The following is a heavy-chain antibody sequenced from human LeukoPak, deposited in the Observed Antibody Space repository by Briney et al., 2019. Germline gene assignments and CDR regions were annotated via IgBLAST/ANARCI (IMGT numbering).Heavy chain of an antibody. J-gene: IGHJ4*02. CDR1: GGSISSYY. CDR3: ARENWSYYDSSGYYLAIDY. V-gene: IGHV4-4*07. D-gene: IGHD3-22*01. CDR2: IYTSGST. Sequence: SETLSLTCTVSGGSISSYYWSWIRQPAGKGLEWIGRIYTSGSTNYNPSLKSRVTMSVDTSKNQFSLMLSSVTAADTAVYYCARENWSYYDSSGYYLAIDYWGQGTLVTVSS.